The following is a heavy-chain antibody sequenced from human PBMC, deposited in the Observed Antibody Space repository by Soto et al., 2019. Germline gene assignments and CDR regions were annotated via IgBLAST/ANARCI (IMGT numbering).Heavy chain of an antibody. V-gene: IGHV5-10-1*04. D-gene: IGHD5-18*01. CDR3: ARLHGYSYVDY. CDR1: GYSFTSYW. CDR2: IDPSDSHT. Sequence: GESLKLSCKGSGYSFTSYWISWVRQMPGKGLEWMGRIDPSDSHTRYSPSFQGQVTISADKSISTAYVQWSSLKASDTAMYYCARLHGYSYVDYWGHGTLVTVSS. J-gene: IGHJ4*01.